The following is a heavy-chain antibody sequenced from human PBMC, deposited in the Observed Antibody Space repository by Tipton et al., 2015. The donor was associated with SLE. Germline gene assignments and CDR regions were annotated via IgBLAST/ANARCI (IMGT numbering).Heavy chain of an antibody. J-gene: IGHJ5*02. CDR2: INEDGSEK. D-gene: IGHD3-22*01. CDR1: GFTFSSYW. V-gene: IGHV3-7*01. Sequence: GSLRLSCAASGFTFSSYWMSWVRQVPGKGLEWVANINEDGSEKYYVDSVKGRFTISRDNAKNSLFLQMNSLRAEDTAVYYCVRDVDSSGSNGFDPWGQGTLVTVS. CDR3: VRDVDSSGSNGFDP.